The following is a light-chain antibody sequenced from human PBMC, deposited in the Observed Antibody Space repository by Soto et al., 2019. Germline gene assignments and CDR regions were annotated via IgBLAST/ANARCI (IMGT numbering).Light chain of an antibody. CDR3: QQYGSSPYT. V-gene: IGKV3-20*01. CDR2: GAS. J-gene: IGKJ2*01. Sequence: ILLTQSPCTLSLSPGERATLSCRASQSVSSSYLAWYQQKPGQAPRLLIYGASSRATGIPDRFSGSGSGTDFTLTISRLEPEDFAVYYCQQYGSSPYTFGQGTKVDIK. CDR1: QSVSSSY.